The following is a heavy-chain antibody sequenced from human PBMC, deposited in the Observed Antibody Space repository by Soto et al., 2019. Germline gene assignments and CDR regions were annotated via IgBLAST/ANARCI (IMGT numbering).Heavy chain of an antibody. D-gene: IGHD3-10*01. CDR2: VIPMVGMS. CDR1: GGTFNFYS. J-gene: IGHJ4*02. V-gene: IGHV1-69*02. Sequence: QVQLVQSGSEVKKPGSSVKVSCTASGGTFNFYSISWVRQAPGQGLEWVGRVIPMVGMSDYAQKFQGRVTITADKSTGTADMNLRSLRSEDTAVYYCATNYGSGSAHFDYWGQGTLVTVSS. CDR3: ATNYGSGSAHFDY.